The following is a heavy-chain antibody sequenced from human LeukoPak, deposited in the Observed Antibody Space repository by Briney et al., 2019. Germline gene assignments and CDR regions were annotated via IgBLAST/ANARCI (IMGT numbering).Heavy chain of an antibody. D-gene: IGHD6-19*01. CDR3: ARSYSSGWYPGY. V-gene: IGHV1-2*06. J-gene: IGHJ4*02. Sequence: MHXVRXAPGQGLEWMGRINPNSGGTNYAQKFQGRVTMTRDTSISTAYMELSRLRSDDTAVYYCARSYSSGWYPGYWGQGTLVTVSS. CDR2: INPNSGGT.